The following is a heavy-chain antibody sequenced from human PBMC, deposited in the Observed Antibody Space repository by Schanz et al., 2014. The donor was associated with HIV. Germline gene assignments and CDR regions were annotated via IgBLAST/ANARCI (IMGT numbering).Heavy chain of an antibody. J-gene: IGHJ1*01. Sequence: QVQLVQSGTEVKKPGSSVKVSCKPSGGTFRSFAISWVRQAPGQGLEWMGGIIPLFGTTNYAQKFQGRVTITADESTSTVYMELSSLRSEDTAVYYCARGRRATHIVVVTATTLGNYFQHWGQGTLVTVSS. CDR2: IIPLFGTT. D-gene: IGHD2-21*02. CDR3: ARGRRATHIVVVTATTLGNYFQH. V-gene: IGHV1-69*01. CDR1: GGTFRSFA.